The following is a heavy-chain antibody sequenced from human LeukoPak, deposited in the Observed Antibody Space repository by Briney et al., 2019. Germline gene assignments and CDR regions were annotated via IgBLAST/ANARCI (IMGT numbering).Heavy chain of an antibody. CDR2: ISGSGGST. V-gene: IGHV3-23*01. D-gene: IGHD3-10*01. J-gene: IGHJ4*02. CDR3: AKDQYYYGSGSYWVDY. CDR1: GFTFSSYA. Sequence: GGSLRLSCAASGFTFSSYAMSWVRQAPGKGLEWVSAISGSGGSTYYADSVKGRFTISRDNSKNTLYLQMNSLRAEDTAVYYCAKDQYYYGSGSYWVDYWGQGTLVTVSS.